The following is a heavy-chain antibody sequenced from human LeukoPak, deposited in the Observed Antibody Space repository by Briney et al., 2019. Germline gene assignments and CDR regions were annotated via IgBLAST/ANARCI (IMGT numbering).Heavy chain of an antibody. V-gene: IGHV4-39*07. CDR2: INHSGST. CDR1: GGSISSSSYY. CDR3: ARGIKYYYDSSGYYFWFDP. D-gene: IGHD3-22*01. Sequence: SETLSLTCTVSGGSISSSSYYWSWIRQPPGKGLEWIGEINHSGSTNYNPSLKSRVTISVDTSKNQFSLKLSSVTAADTAVYYCARGIKYYYDSSGYYFWFDPWGQGTLVTVSS. J-gene: IGHJ5*02.